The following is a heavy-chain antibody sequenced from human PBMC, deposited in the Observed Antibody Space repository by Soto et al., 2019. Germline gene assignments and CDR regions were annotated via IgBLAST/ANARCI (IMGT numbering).Heavy chain of an antibody. D-gene: IGHD1-26*01. CDR2: GYHSGST. V-gene: IGHV4-4*02. CDR3: ARAYRRYGMDV. J-gene: IGHJ6*02. CDR1: GGSISSSNW. Sequence: QVQLQESGPGLVKPSGTLSLTCAVSGGSISSSNWWSWVRQPPGKGLEWIGEGYHSGSTNYNPSLKSRVTISVDTSRNQFSLKMTSVTAADTAVYYCARAYRRYGMDVWGQGTTVTVSS.